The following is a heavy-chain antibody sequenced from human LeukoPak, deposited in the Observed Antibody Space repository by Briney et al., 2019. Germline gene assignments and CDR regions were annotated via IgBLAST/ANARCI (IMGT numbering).Heavy chain of an antibody. V-gene: IGHV4-34*01. D-gene: IGHD3-22*01. Sequence: PSETLSLTCAVYGGSFSGYYWSWIRQPPGKGPEWIGEINHSGSTNYNPSLKSRVTISVDTSKNQFSLKLSSVTAADTAVYYCARGQIYYYDSSGYNLPDYWGQGTLVTVSS. CDR1: GGSFSGYY. CDR2: INHSGST. J-gene: IGHJ4*02. CDR3: ARGQIYYYDSSGYNLPDY.